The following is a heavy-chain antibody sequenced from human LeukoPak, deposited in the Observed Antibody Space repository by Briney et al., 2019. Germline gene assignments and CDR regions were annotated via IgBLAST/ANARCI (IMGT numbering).Heavy chain of an antibody. D-gene: IGHD6-13*01. Sequence: SVKASCKASGGTFSSYAISWVRQAPGQGLEWMGGIIPIFGTANYAQKFQGRVTITADESTSTAYMELSSLRSEDTAVYYCARDIAAAGLHGPVPTKNWFDPWGQGTLVTVSS. CDR3: ARDIAAAGLHGPVPTKNWFDP. V-gene: IGHV1-69*01. CDR2: IIPIFGTA. CDR1: GGTFSSYA. J-gene: IGHJ5*02.